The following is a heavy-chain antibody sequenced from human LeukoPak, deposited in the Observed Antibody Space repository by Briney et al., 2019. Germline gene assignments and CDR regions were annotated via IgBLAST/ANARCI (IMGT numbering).Heavy chain of an antibody. CDR2: INSDGRST. V-gene: IGHV3-74*01. CDR1: GFTFSSYW. CDR3: ARPLYCSGGSCYYPGAAYYYYGMDV. J-gene: IGHJ6*04. Sequence: GGSLRLSCAASGFTFSSYWMHWVRQAPGKALVWVSRINSDGRSTSYADSVKGRFTISRDNATNTLYLQMNSLRAEDTAVYYCARPLYCSGGSCYYPGAAYYYYGMDVWGKGTTVTVSS. D-gene: IGHD2-15*01.